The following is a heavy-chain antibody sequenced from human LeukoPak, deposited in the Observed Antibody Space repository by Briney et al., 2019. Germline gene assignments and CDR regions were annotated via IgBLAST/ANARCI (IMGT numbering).Heavy chain of an antibody. V-gene: IGHV1-18*01. D-gene: IGHD6-19*01. Sequence: AASVKVSCKASGYTFTSYGISWVREAPGHGLEWMGWFSAYIGNTNYAQKLQGRVTMPKDTSTSTAYMELRSLRSDDTAVYYCARNKLVSSGWYCNYWGQGTLVTVSS. J-gene: IGHJ4*02. CDR1: GYTFTSYG. CDR2: FSAYIGNT. CDR3: ARNKLVSSGWYCNY.